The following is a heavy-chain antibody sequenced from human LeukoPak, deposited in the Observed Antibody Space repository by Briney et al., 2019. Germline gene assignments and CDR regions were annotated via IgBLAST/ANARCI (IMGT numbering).Heavy chain of an antibody. CDR1: GFSLTTSGVG. D-gene: IGHD3-22*01. J-gene: IGHJ5*02. CDR3: AHRRDSSGYQYRWWFAP. CDR2: MNWDDQK. V-gene: IGHV2-5*02. Sequence: SGPTLVKPTQTLTLTCTFSGFSLTTSGVGVDCIRKPPGKALEWRALMNWDDQKVYSPSLQSRLSITKDTSKNQVVLTMTNVDPVDTATYYCAHRRDSSGYQYRWWFAPWGQGTVVTVSS.